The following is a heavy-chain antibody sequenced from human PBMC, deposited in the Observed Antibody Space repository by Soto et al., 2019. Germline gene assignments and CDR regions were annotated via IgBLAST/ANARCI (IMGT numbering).Heavy chain of an antibody. CDR2: INAGNGNT. J-gene: IGHJ4*02. Sequence: ASVKVSCKASGYTFTSYAMHWVRQAPGQRLEWMGWINAGNGNTKYSQKFQGRVTITRDTSASTAYMELSSLRSEDTAVYYCARVRFLEWPYFDYWGQGPLVTVSS. D-gene: IGHD3-3*01. CDR1: GYTFTSYA. CDR3: ARVRFLEWPYFDY. V-gene: IGHV1-3*01.